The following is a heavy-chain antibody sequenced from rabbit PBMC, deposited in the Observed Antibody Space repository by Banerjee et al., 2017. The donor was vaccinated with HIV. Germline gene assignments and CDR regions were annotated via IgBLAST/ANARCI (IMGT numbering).Heavy chain of an antibody. D-gene: IGHD2-1*01. CDR2: IYAGSSVIT. J-gene: IGHJ4*01. CDR3: ARDQDYDDYGTFNL. Sequence: QEQLVESGGGLVQPGGSPKLSCKASGFSFSSGYYMCWVRQAPGKGLEWIACIYAGSSVITYYASWAKGRFTISKTSSTTVTLQMTSLTAADTATYFCARDQDYDDYGTFNLWGPGTLVTVS. CDR1: GFSFSSGYY. V-gene: IGHV1S45*01.